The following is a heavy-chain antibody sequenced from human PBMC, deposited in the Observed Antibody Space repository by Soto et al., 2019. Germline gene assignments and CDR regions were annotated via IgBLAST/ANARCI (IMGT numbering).Heavy chain of an antibody. Sequence: PGESLKISCKGSGYSFTTYWIAWVRQMPGKGLEWMGIIYPGDSDTRYSPSFQGQVTMSADKSISTAYLQWSSLKASDTAMYYCARCYYDSSGYHYFDYWGQGTVVTVSS. CDR1: GYSFTTYW. J-gene: IGHJ4*02. CDR3: ARCYYDSSGYHYFDY. V-gene: IGHV5-51*01. D-gene: IGHD3-22*01. CDR2: IYPGDSDT.